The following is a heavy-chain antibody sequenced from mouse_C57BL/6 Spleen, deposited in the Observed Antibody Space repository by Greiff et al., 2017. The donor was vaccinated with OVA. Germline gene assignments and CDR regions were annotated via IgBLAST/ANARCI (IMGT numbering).Heavy chain of an antibody. V-gene: IGHV5-17*01. J-gene: IGHJ4*01. CDR1: GFTFSDYG. D-gene: IGHD2-5*01. Sequence: EVKLVESGGGLVKPGGSLKLSCAASGFTFSDYGMHWVRQAPEQGLEWVAYISSGSSPIYYADTVQGRFTISRDNATNTLFLQMTRLRSEDTAMYYGAIPAYYSNYEYYAMDYWGQGTSVTVSS. CDR2: ISSGSSPI. CDR3: AIPAYYSNYEYYAMDY.